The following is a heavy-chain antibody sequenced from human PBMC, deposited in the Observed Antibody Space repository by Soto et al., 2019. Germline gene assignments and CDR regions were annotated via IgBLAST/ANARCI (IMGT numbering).Heavy chain of an antibody. Sequence: EVQLLESGGGLVQPGGSLRLSCAASGFTFSSYAMSWVRQAPGKGLEWVSAISGSGGSTYYADSVKGRFTISRDNSKNTLYLQMNSLRAEDTAVYYCAKDLLDIVVVVAATCADYWGQGTLVTVSS. CDR2: ISGSGGST. CDR3: AKDLLDIVVVVAATCADY. CDR1: GFTFSSYA. J-gene: IGHJ4*02. D-gene: IGHD2-15*01. V-gene: IGHV3-23*01.